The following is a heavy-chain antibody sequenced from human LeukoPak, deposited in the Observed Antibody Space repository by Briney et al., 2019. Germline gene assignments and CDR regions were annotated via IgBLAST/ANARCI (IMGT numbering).Heavy chain of an antibody. J-gene: IGHJ4*02. D-gene: IGHD3-9*01. CDR1: GFTVGSNY. Sequence: GGSLRLSCAASGFTVGSNYMSWVRQAPEKGLGCDSVIYSGGRTYSEDSVKGRFTISRDNSKNTLYLQMNSLRAEDTAVYYCARLGVGFDWLRDYWGQGTLVTVSS. CDR3: ARLGVGFDWLRDY. V-gene: IGHV3-66*01. CDR2: IYSGGRT.